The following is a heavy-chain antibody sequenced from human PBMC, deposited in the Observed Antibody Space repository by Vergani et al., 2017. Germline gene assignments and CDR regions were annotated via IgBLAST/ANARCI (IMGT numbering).Heavy chain of an antibody. Sequence: EVQLLESGGGLVQPGGSLRLSCAASGFTFSSYAMSWVRQAPGKGLEWVSAISGSGGSTYYADSVKGRFTISRDNSKNTLYLQMNSLRAEDTAVYYYAKDRLVVPAAHNWFDPWGQGTLVTVSS. CDR2: ISGSGGST. J-gene: IGHJ5*02. V-gene: IGHV3-23*01. D-gene: IGHD2-2*01. CDR3: AKDRLVVPAAHNWFDP. CDR1: GFTFSSYA.